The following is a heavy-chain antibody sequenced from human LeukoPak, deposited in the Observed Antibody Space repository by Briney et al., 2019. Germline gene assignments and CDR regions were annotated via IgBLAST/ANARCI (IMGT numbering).Heavy chain of an antibody. Sequence: GESLKISCTGSGESFTDYWICWGRQMPGKGLEWMGSTYPGDSDTRYSPSFHGHVTMSVDKSINPAYLQWSSLKASDTAVYYCARPLFRYFDTHAFDIWGQGTMVTVSS. CDR2: TYPGDSDT. V-gene: IGHV5-51*01. CDR3: ARPLFRYFDTHAFDI. D-gene: IGHD3-9*01. CDR1: GESFTDYW. J-gene: IGHJ3*02.